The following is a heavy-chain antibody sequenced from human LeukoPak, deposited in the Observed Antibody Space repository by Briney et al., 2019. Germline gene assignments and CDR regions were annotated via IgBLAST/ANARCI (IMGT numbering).Heavy chain of an antibody. Sequence: PSETLSLTCAVYGGSSSGYYWSWIRQPPGKGLEWIGEINHSGSTNYNPSLKSRVTISVDTSKNQFSLKLSSVTAADTAVYYCARGLGYCTNGVCLYYYGMDVWGQGTTVTVSS. D-gene: IGHD2-8*01. CDR1: GGSSSGYY. J-gene: IGHJ6*02. CDR2: INHSGST. CDR3: ARGLGYCTNGVCLYYYGMDV. V-gene: IGHV4-34*01.